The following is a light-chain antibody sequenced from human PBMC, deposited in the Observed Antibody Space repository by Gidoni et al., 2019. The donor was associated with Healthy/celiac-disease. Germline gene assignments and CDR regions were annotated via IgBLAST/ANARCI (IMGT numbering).Light chain of an antibody. CDR3: QQRSNWPPGLT. V-gene: IGKV3-11*01. CDR2: DAS. CDR1: QSVISY. J-gene: IGKJ4*01. Sequence: EIVLTQSPATLSLSPGERATLSCSASQSVISYLAWYQQKPGQAPRLLIYDASNRATGIPARFSGSGSGTDFTLTISSLEPEDFAVYYCQQRSNWPPGLTFGGGTKVEIK.